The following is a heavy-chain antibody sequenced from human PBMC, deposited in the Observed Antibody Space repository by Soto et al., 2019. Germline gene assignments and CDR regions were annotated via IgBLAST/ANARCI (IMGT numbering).Heavy chain of an antibody. Sequence: EVQLLESGGGLVQTGGSLRLSCAASGFTFRSYAMSWVRQPPGKGLEWVSAISGSGGTTYYTDSVRGRFTISRDNSKNTLYLQMNSLRAEDTAVYYCAKGAFELVFTHFDSWGQGTLVTVSS. D-gene: IGHD2-8*01. CDR2: ISGSGGTT. CDR3: AKGAFELVFTHFDS. CDR1: GFTFRSYA. J-gene: IGHJ4*02. V-gene: IGHV3-23*01.